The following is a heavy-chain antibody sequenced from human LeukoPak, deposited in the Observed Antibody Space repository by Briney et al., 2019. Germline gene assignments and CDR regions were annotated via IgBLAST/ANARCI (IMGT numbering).Heavy chain of an antibody. CDR1: GYTFTSYY. D-gene: IGHD4-23*01. V-gene: IGHV1-46*01. Sequence: ASVKVSCKASGYTFTSYYMHWVRQAPGQGLEWMGIINPRAGSTSYGQKLQGRVTMTRDMSTSTDYMELSSRRSEDTAVYYCARDNSVEDTAWWFDPWGQGTLVTVSS. J-gene: IGHJ5*02. CDR3: ARDNSVEDTAWWFDP. CDR2: INPRAGST.